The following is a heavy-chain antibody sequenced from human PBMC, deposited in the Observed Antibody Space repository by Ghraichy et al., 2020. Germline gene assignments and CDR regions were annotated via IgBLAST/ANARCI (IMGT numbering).Heavy chain of an antibody. V-gene: IGHV3-23*01. J-gene: IGHJ4*02. CDR3: AKEWSHCGDADCYPDSSGRYDF. D-gene: IGHD2-21*02. CDR1: GFTFSNYA. Sequence: GESLNISCAASGFTFSNYAMGWVRQAPGKGLEWVSGISGSGISTYYADSVKGRFTISRDNSKNTLFLQTDSLRADDTALYYCAKEWSHCGDADCYPDSSGRYDFWGQGTLVTVSS. CDR2: ISGSGIST.